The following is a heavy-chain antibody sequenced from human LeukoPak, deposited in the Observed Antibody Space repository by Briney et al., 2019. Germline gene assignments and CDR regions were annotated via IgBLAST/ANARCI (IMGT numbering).Heavy chain of an antibody. CDR3: ARPVAGGGAFDI. CDR1: GFTFSSYA. Sequence: GGSLRLSCAASGFTFSSYAMHWVRQAPGKGLEWVAVISYDGSNKYYADSVKGRFTISRDNSKTTLYLQMNSLRAEDTAVYYCARPVAGGGAFDIWGQGTMVTASS. V-gene: IGHV3-30-3*01. CDR2: ISYDGSNK. D-gene: IGHD6-19*01. J-gene: IGHJ3*02.